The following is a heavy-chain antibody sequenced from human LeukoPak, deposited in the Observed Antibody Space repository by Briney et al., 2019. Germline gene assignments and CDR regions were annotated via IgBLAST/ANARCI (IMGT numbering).Heavy chain of an antibody. CDR1: GGTFSSYA. Sequence: SVKVSCKASGGTFSSYAISWVRQAPGQGLEWMGGIIPLFGTANYAQKFLGRVTITADESTSTAYMELSSLRSEDTAVYYCARETYSSGSSFDYWGQGTLVTVSS. CDR2: IIPLFGTA. D-gene: IGHD6-25*01. CDR3: ARETYSSGSSFDY. J-gene: IGHJ4*02. V-gene: IGHV1-69*13.